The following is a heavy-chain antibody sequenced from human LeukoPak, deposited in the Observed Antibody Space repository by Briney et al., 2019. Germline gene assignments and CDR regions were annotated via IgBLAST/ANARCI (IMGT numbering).Heavy chain of an antibody. CDR1: GYTFTVYS. D-gene: IGHD5/OR15-5a*01. CDR2: ITTSTGNP. Sequence: ASVNVSRKASGYTFTVYSINWLRQAPGQGLEWMGWITTSTGNPTYAQGFTGRFVFSLDTSVSTTYLHINSLKAEDTAVYYCARDASTINFDYWGQGSLVTVSS. J-gene: IGHJ4*02. V-gene: IGHV7-4-1*02. CDR3: ARDASTINFDY.